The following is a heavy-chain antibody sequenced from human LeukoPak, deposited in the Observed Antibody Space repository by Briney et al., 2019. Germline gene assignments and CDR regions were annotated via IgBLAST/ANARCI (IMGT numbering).Heavy chain of an antibody. CDR1: GFTFSSYS. CDR2: ISSSSSTI. V-gene: IGHV3-48*02. CDR3: ARAYSSGWSYYYYGRDV. J-gene: IGHJ6*02. D-gene: IGHD6-19*01. Sequence: PGGSLRLSCAASGFTFSSYSMNWVRQAPGKGLEWVSYISSSSSTIYYADSVKGRFTISRDNAKNSLYLQMNSLRDEDTAVYYCARAYSSGWSYYYYGRDVWGQGTTVTVSS.